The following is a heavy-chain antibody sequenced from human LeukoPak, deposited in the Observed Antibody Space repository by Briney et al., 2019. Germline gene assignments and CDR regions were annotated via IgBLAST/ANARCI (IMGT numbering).Heavy chain of an antibody. CDR2: INTDGSIT. CDR3: VRPDIVTVPLGC. Sequence: GGSLRLSCEASGFTFSSYRMHWVRQAPGKGLVWVSRINTDGSITDYADSVKGRFTISRDNAKNTLYLQVNSLRAEDTAIYYCVRPDIVTVPLGCWGQGTLVTVSS. V-gene: IGHV3-74*01. J-gene: IGHJ4*02. D-gene: IGHD2-2*01. CDR1: GFTFSSYR.